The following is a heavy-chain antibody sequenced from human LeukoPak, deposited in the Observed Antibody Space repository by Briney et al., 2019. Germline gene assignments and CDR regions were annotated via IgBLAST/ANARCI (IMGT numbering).Heavy chain of an antibody. CDR3: AKGSGYYFGSGTYYFDY. CDR2: ISGSSGST. V-gene: IGHV3-23*01. J-gene: IGHJ4*02. Sequence: GGSLRLSCAASGFSFSDYAMSWVRQAPGKGLEWVSVISGSSGSTYYADSVKGRFTISRDNSKNTLYLQMNSLRAEDTAVYYCAKGSGYYFGSGTYYFDYWGQGTLVTVSS. CDR1: GFSFSDYA. D-gene: IGHD3-10*01.